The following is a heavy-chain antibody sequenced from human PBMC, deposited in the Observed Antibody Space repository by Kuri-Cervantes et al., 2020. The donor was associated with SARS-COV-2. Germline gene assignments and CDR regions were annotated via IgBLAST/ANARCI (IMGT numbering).Heavy chain of an antibody. CDR1: GYSISSGYY. V-gene: IGHV4-38-2*02. CDR2: IYYSGST. J-gene: IGHJ5*02. CDR3: ARHPGTGGGATRPPPNWFDP. D-gene: IGHD1-26*01. Sequence: GSLRLSCTVSGYSISSGYYWGWIRQPPGKGLEWIGSIYYSGSTYYNPSLKSRVTISVDTSKNQFSLKLSSVTAADTAVYYCARHPGTGGGATRPPPNWFDPWGQGTLVTVSS.